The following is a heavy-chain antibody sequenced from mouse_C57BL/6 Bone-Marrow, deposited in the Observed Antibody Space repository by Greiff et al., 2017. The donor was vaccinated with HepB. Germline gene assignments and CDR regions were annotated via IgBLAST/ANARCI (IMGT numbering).Heavy chain of an antibody. CDR1: GYTFTEYT. V-gene: IGHV1-62-2*01. CDR3: ARHEGGSFMVTTGGYAMDY. J-gene: IGHJ4*01. CDR2: FYPGSGSI. D-gene: IGHD2-2*01. Sequence: QVQLQQSGAELVKPGASVKLSCKASGYTFTEYTIHWVKQRSGQGLEWIGWFYPGSGSIKYNEKFKDKATLTADKSSSTVYMELSRLTSGDSAVYFCARHEGGSFMVTTGGYAMDYWGQGTSVTVSS.